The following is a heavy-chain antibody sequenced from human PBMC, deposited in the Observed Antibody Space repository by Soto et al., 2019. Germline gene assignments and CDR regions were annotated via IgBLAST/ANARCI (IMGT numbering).Heavy chain of an antibody. D-gene: IGHD1-26*01. CDR3: ARERRWAPRPTSRYYYYGRDF. Sequence: GGSLRLSCAASGFTVSSNYMSWVRQAPGKGLEWVSVIYSGGSTYYADSVKGRFTISRDNSKNTLYLQMNSLRAEDTAVYYCARERRWAPRPTSRYYYYGRDFWGKGPPVTAS. CDR1: GFTVSSNY. V-gene: IGHV3-53*01. CDR2: IYSGGST. J-gene: IGHJ6*04.